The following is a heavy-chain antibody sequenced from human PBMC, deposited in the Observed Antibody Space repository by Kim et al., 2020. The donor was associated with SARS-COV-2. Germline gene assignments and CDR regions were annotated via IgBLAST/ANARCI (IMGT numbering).Heavy chain of an antibody. CDR3: ARKATGFGMDV. Sequence: GGSLRLSCAASGFTFSNYWMHWVRQGPGKGLVWVSRINFDGSSRSYADSVKGRFTISRDNAKNTLYLQMNSLRAEDTAVYYCARKATGFGMDVWGQGTTVTVSS. D-gene: IGHD3-10*01. CDR2: INFDGSSR. V-gene: IGHV3-74*01. J-gene: IGHJ6*02. CDR1: GFTFSNYW.